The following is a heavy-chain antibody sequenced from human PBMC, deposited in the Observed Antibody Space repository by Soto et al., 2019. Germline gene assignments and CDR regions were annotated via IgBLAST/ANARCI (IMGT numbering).Heavy chain of an antibody. Sequence: GGSLRLSCAASGFTFSSYGMHWVRQAPGKGLEWVSEVSRSGAATYYAGSVKGRFTISRDNSRNTLYLQMDNLRAEDTALYFCAKGGRGSGMTPPFDPWGQGTLVTVSS. J-gene: IGHJ5*02. CDR1: GFTFSSYG. CDR3: AKGGRGSGMTPPFDP. V-gene: IGHV3-23*01. CDR2: VSRSGAAT. D-gene: IGHD3-10*01.